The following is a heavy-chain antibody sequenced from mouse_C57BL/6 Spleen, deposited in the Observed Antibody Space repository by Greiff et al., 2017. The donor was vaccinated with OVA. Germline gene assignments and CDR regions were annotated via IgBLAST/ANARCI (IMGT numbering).Heavy chain of an antibody. J-gene: IGHJ2*01. CDR1: GFTFSSYA. CDR2: ISDGGSYT. CDR3: AREWRGYFDY. Sequence: EVKLVESGGGLVKPGGSLKLSCAASGFTFSSYAMSWVRQTPEKRLEWVATISDGGSYTYYPDNVKGRFTISRDNAKNNLYLQMSHLKSEDTAMYYCAREWRGYFDYWGQGTTLTVSS. V-gene: IGHV5-4*01.